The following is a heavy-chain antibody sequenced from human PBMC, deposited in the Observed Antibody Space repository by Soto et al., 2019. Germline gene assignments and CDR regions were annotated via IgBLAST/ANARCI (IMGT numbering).Heavy chain of an antibody. Sequence: EVQLVESGGGLVQPGGSLRLSCAASGFTFSSYWMHWVRQAPGKGLVWVSRINSDGSSTSYADSVKGRFTISRDNAKNTRYLQMNSLRAEDTAVYYCARAAGGSSGYMSLEFDLWGRGTLVTVSS. D-gene: IGHD3-22*01. CDR3: ARAAGGSSGYMSLEFDL. CDR2: INSDGSST. V-gene: IGHV3-74*01. CDR1: GFTFSSYW. J-gene: IGHJ2*01.